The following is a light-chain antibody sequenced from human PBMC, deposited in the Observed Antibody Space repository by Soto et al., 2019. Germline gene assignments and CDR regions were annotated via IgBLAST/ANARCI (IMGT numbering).Light chain of an antibody. CDR2: GAS. Sequence: EIVMTQSPATLSVSPGARATLSCRASQSVYSNLAWYQQKPGQAPRLLIYGASTRATGIPARFSGSGSGTEFSLTISSLQSEDFAVFYCQQYNNWPLTFGGGTKVAIK. CDR1: QSVYSN. CDR3: QQYNNWPLT. J-gene: IGKJ4*01. V-gene: IGKV3-15*01.